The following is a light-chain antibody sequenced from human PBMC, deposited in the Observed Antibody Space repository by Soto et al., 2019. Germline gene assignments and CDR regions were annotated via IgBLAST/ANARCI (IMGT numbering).Light chain of an antibody. CDR1: QSVSSIY. CDR2: GAS. J-gene: IGKJ4*01. Sequence: DIVLPQSPGTLSLSPGERSTLSCMASQSVSSIYLAWYQQKPGQAPRLLIYGASNRATGIPDRFSGGGSGTDFTLTISRLEPEDFAVYYCHQYDNSPLTFGGGTKV. CDR3: HQYDNSPLT. V-gene: IGKV3-20*01.